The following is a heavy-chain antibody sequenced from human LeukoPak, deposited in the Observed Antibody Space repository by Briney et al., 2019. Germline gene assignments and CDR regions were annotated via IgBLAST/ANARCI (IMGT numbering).Heavy chain of an antibody. CDR3: ARDNYDYVWGSLYYFDY. J-gene: IGHJ4*02. Sequence: SETLSLTCTVSGGPISSSSYYWGWIRQPPGKGLEWIGSIYYSGSTYYYPSLKSRVTISVDTSKNQFSLKLSSVTAADTAVYYCARDNYDYVWGSLYYFDYWGQGTLVTVSS. V-gene: IGHV4-39*07. CDR1: GGPISSSSYY. D-gene: IGHD3-16*01. CDR2: IYYSGST.